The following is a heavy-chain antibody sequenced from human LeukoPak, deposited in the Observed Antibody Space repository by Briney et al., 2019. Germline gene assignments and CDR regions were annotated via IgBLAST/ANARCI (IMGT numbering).Heavy chain of an antibody. J-gene: IGHJ4*02. CDR1: GFTFSDYY. V-gene: IGHV3-11*04. CDR3: ARGNYYGRDY. CDR2: ISSSGSTT. Sequence: GGSLRLSCAASGFTFSDYYMTWIRQAPGKGLEWVSYISSSGSTTHYADSVKGRFTISRDNAKNSLYVQMNNLRAEDTAVYYCARGNYYGRDYWGQGTLVTVSS. D-gene: IGHD3-10*02.